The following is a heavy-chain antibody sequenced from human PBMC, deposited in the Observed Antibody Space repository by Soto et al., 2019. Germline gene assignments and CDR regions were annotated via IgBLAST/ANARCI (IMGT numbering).Heavy chain of an antibody. V-gene: IGHV3-48*01. J-gene: IGHJ1*01. CDR1: GFIFRSYS. CDR3: ARDGYYGRFQH. Sequence: GGSLRLSCAAAGFIFRSYSMNWVRQVPGKGLEWVSYISSSSTINYADSVKGRFTISRDNAKNSLYLEMNSLRAEDTAVHYCARDGYYGRFQHWGQGTLVTVSS. D-gene: IGHD3-10*01. CDR2: ISSSSTI.